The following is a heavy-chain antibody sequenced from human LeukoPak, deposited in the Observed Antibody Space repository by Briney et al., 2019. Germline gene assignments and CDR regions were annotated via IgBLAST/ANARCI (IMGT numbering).Heavy chain of an antibody. J-gene: IGHJ4*02. CDR1: GGSISSSSYY. CDR3: ARSTDYDSSGYYYPTYYYFDY. CDR2: IYYSGST. V-gene: IGHV4-39*01. Sequence: SETLSLTCTVSGGSISSSSYYWGWIRQPPGTGLEWIGSIYYSGSTYYNPSLKSRVTISVDTSKNQFSLKLSSVTAADTAVYYCARSTDYDSSGYYYPTYYYFDYWGQGTLVTVSS. D-gene: IGHD3-22*01.